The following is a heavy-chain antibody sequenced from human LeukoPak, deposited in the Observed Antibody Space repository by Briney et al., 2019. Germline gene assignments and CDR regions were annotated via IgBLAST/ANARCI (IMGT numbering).Heavy chain of an antibody. Sequence: SETLSLTCTVSGGSISNYYWSWIRQPAGKGLEWIGRIYTSGSTNYNPSLKSRVTMSVDTSKNQFSLKMPSVTAADTAVYFCARDRLLYDYGGKPLFDYWGQGTLVTVSS. CDR2: IYTSGST. V-gene: IGHV4-4*07. D-gene: IGHD4-23*01. J-gene: IGHJ4*02. CDR3: ARDRLLYDYGGKPLFDY. CDR1: GGSISNYY.